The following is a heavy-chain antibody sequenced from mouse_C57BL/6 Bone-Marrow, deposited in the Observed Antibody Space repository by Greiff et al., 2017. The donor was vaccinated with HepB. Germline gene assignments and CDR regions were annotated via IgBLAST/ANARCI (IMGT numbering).Heavy chain of an antibody. J-gene: IGHJ2*01. CDR3: ARGRLGYYFDY. Sequence: VQLQESGAELVRPGTSVKMSCKASGYTFTNYWIGWAKQRPGHGLEWIGDIYPGGGYTNYNEKFKGKATLTADKSSSTAYMQFSSLTSEDSAIYYCARGRLGYYFDYWGQGTTLTVSS. CDR1: GYTFTNYW. V-gene: IGHV1-63*01. CDR2: IYPGGGYT.